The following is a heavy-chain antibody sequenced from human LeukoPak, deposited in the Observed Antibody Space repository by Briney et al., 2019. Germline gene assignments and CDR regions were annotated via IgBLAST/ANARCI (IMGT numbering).Heavy chain of an antibody. J-gene: IGHJ4*02. V-gene: IGHV3-23*01. CDR2: ISGSGGSP. Sequence: GGSLRLSCAASGFTFSSYGMNWVRQAPGKGLEWVSAISGSGGSPYYADSVKGRFTISRDSSKNTLYLQMNSLRAEDTAVYYCAKASYYYDSSGYSYWGQGTLVTVSS. CDR1: GFTFSSYG. D-gene: IGHD3-22*01. CDR3: AKASYYYDSSGYSY.